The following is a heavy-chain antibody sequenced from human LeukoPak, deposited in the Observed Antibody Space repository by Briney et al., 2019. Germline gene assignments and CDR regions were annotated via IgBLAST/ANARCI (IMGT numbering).Heavy chain of an antibody. J-gene: IGHJ6*03. CDR3: ARDLRYCSGGSCYRPEPYYYYMDV. CDR1: GYTFTSYY. V-gene: IGHV1-46*01. Sequence: ASVKVSCKASGYTFTSYYMHWVRQAPGQGPEWMGIINPSGGSTSYAQKFQGRVTITADESTSTAYMELSSLRSEDTAVYYCARDLRYCSGGSCYRPEPYYYYMDVWGKGTTVTISS. CDR2: INPSGGST. D-gene: IGHD2-15*01.